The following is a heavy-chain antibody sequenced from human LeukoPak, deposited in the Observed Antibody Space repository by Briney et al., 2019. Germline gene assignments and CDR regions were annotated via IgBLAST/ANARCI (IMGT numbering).Heavy chain of an antibody. J-gene: IGHJ3*02. CDR3: ARYSGSHYAFDI. CDR1: GGSISSGGYY. CDR2: IYYSGST. Sequence: SETLSLTCTVSGGSISSGGYYWSWIRQHPGKGLEWIGYIYYSGSTNYNPSLKSRITISVDTSKNQFSLKLTSVTAADTALFYCARYSGSHYAFDIWGQGTMVTVSS. D-gene: IGHD1-26*01. V-gene: IGHV4-61*08.